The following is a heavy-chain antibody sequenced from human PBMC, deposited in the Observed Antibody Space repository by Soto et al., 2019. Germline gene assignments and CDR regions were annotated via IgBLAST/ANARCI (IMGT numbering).Heavy chain of an antibody. D-gene: IGHD3-16*01. J-gene: IGHJ4*02. CDR2: VKSITDAGTT. V-gene: IGHV3-15*01. CDR1: GITFSDAW. Sequence: TGGSLRLSCAASGITFSDAWMTWVRQVPGKGLEWVGRVKSITDAGTTTYAAPVKGRFSISRDDSKSTLFLQMNSLKIEDTAVYYCTTGRYTFGLDSWGQGTLVTVSS. CDR3: TTGRYTFGLDS.